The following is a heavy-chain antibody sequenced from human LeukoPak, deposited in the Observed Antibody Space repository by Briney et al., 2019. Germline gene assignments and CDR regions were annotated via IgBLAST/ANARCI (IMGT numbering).Heavy chain of an antibody. D-gene: IGHD4-23*01. CDR3: ARADYGGDNYYMDV. J-gene: IGHJ6*03. V-gene: IGHV1-8*03. CDR2: MNPNSGNT. CDR1: GYTFTSYD. Sequence: GASVKISCKASGYTFTSYDINWVRQATGQGLEWMGWMNPNSGNTGYAQKFQGRVTITADKSTSTAYMELSSLRSEDTAVYYCARADYGGDNYYMDVWGKGTTVTVSS.